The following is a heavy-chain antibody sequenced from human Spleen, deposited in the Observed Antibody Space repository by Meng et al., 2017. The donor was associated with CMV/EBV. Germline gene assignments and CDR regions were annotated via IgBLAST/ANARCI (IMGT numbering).Heavy chain of an antibody. CDR2: IYYSGST. V-gene: IGHV4-39*07. CDR3: AGGYYDCWNGYSSYYFDY. J-gene: IGHJ4*02. CDR1: GGSISSSTYY. Sequence: SETLSLTCTVSGGSISSSTYYWGWIRQPPGKGLEWIGNIYYSGSTYYNPSLKSRVIISIDTSKNQFSLKLSSVTAADTAVYYCAGGYYDCWNGYSSYYFDYWGQGTLVTVSS. D-gene: IGHD3-3*01.